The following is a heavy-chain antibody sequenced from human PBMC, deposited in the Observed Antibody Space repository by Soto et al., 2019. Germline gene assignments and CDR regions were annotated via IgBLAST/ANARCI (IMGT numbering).Heavy chain of an antibody. CDR3: ARSRRTYGDYFDL. CDR2: VRDSGANT. J-gene: IGHJ4*02. D-gene: IGHD4-17*01. V-gene: IGHV3-23*01. Sequence: GGSLRLSCEASGFTFSTYAMTWVRQAPGKGLEWVSSVRDSGANTYYADSVKGRFTISRDNSKNTVYLQMNSLRGNDTALYFCARSRRTYGDYFDLWGQGTVVTVSS. CDR1: GFTFSTYA.